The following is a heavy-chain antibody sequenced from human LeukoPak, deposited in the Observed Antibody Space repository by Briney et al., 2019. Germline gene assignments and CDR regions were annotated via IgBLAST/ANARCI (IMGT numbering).Heavy chain of an antibody. V-gene: IGHV4-39*07. CDR1: GGSISSSSYY. Sequence: SETLSHTCTVSGGSISSSSYYWGWTRQPPGKGLEWIGSIYYSGSTYYNPSLKSRVTISVDTSKNQFSLNLSSVTAADTAMYYCARALHFFDSSGSRYYFDYWGQGALVTVSS. J-gene: IGHJ4*02. D-gene: IGHD3-22*01. CDR2: IYYSGST. CDR3: ARALHFFDSSGSRYYFDY.